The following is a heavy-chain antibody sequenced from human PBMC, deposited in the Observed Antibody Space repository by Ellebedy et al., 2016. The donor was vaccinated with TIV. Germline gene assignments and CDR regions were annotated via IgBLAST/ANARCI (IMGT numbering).Heavy chain of an antibody. Sequence: SETLSLTXAVFGGTFSGYYWSWIRQPPGKELEWLGEINHSGSLNSNSSLKSRVTISVDKAKNQFSLKLSSVLAADTAVYYCARPREERDYYDTGAYQQYFQHWGQGTHVTVSS. CDR1: GGTFSGYY. CDR3: ARPREERDYYDTGAYQQYFQH. J-gene: IGHJ1*01. D-gene: IGHD3-22*01. V-gene: IGHV4-34*01. CDR2: INHSGSL.